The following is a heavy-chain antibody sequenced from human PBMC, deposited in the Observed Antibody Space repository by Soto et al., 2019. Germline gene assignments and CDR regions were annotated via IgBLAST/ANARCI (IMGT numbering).Heavy chain of an antibody. CDR1: GFSLSTSGVG. V-gene: IGHV2-5*01. CDR3: AHMDSSGWYLYYYYGMDV. CDR2: IYWNDDK. D-gene: IGHD6-19*01. J-gene: IGHJ6*02. Sequence: QITLKESGPTLVNPTQTLTLTCTFSGFSLSTSGVGVGWIRQPPGKALEWLALIYWNDDKRYSPSLKSRLTITKDTSKNQVVLTMTNMDPVDTATYYCAHMDSSGWYLYYYYGMDVWGQGTTVTVSS.